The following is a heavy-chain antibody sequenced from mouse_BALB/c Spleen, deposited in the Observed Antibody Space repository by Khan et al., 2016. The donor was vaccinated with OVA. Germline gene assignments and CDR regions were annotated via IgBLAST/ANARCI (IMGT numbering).Heavy chain of an antibody. CDR1: GFTFSSYG. D-gene: IGHD1-1*01. CDR3: ATSYFYGYYFDY. Sequence: EVELVESGGGLVQPGGSRKLSCAASGFTFSSYGMHWVRQAPEKGLEWVAYISGDSNTIYYADTVKGRFTISRDNPKKTLFLQMTSLMSEDTASYYCATSYFYGYYFDYWGPGTTLTVSS. CDR2: ISGDSNTI. V-gene: IGHV5-17*02. J-gene: IGHJ2*01.